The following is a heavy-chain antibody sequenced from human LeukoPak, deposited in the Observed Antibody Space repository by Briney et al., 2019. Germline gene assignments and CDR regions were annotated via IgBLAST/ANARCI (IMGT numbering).Heavy chain of an antibody. Sequence: GGSLRLSCAASGFTFSSYAMHWVRQAPGKGLEWVAVISYDGSNKYYADSVKGRFTISRDNSKNTLYLQMNSLRAEDTAVYYCARQGISDLKLFGLLVTTSAFDIWGQGTMVTVSS. D-gene: IGHD2-21*01. J-gene: IGHJ3*02. CDR2: ISYDGSNK. V-gene: IGHV3-30*04. CDR3: ARQGISDLKLFGLLVTTSAFDI. CDR1: GFTFSSYA.